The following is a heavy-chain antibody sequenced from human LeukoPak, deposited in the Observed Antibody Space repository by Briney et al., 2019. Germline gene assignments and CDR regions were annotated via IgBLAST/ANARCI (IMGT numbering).Heavy chain of an antibody. D-gene: IGHD3-16*01. V-gene: IGHV3-30*04. Sequence: GGSLRLSCAASGFTFSSYAMHWVRQAPGKGLEWVAVISYDGSNKYYADSVKGRFTISRDNSKNTLYLQMNSLRAEDTAVHYCATHPSGGEYYFDYWGQGTLVTVSS. J-gene: IGHJ4*02. CDR1: GFTFSSYA. CDR3: ATHPSGGEYYFDY. CDR2: ISYDGSNK.